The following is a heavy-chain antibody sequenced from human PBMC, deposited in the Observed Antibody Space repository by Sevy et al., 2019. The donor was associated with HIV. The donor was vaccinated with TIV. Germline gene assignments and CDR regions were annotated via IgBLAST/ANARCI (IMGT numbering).Heavy chain of an antibody. J-gene: IGHJ5*02. CDR3: ARGSPYYYGSGSSDWFDP. V-gene: IGHV3-21*01. CDR1: GFTFSSYS. D-gene: IGHD3-10*01. CDR2: ISSSSSYI. Sequence: GGSLRLSCAASGFTFSSYSMNWVLQAPGKGLEWVSSISSSSSYIYYADSVKGRFTISRDNAKNSLYLQMNSLRAEDTAVYYCARGSPYYYGSGSSDWFDPWGQGTLVTVSS.